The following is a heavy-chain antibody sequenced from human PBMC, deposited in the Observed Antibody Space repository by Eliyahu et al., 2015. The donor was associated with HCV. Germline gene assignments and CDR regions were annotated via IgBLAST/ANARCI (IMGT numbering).Heavy chain of an antibody. Sequence: EVHLVESGGGLVQPGGSLXLSCAGSRFTFGXYYXNWVRQAPGKGLEWVAVINQDGSEIYYVESVKGRFTISRDNAKSSLFLQMNSLRVEDTADYYCAGGTGWLDVEWGQGTLVTVSS. CDR1: RFTFGXYY. CDR3: AGGTGWLDVE. CDR2: INQDGSEI. D-gene: IGHD6-19*01. J-gene: IGHJ4*02. V-gene: IGHV3-7*01.